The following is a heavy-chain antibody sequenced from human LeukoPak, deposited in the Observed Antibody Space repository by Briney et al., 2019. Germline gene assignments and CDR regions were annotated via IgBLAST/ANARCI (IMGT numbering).Heavy chain of an antibody. CDR3: AMITGAYNAFDI. Sequence: SVKVSCKASGGTFSRYAVNWVRQGPGQGLEWMGSIIPMFGNAKYAQKFQERVTITADESTNTAYMELSSLRSDDTAVFYCAMITGAYNAFDIWGQGTMVSVSS. D-gene: IGHD3-22*01. V-gene: IGHV1-69*13. CDR2: IIPMFGNA. CDR1: GGTFSRYA. J-gene: IGHJ3*02.